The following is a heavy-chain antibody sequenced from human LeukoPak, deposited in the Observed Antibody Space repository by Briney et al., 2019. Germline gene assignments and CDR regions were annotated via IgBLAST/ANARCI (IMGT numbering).Heavy chain of an antibody. J-gene: IGHJ4*02. Sequence: PGGSLTLSCAASGLSFNSYAMSWVRQAPGKRLECVAGISSTSSTVNYADPVKGRFTISRDNSNNTLYLQMNSLTAEDTALYYCAKRLRDPRAFDYWGQGTLVTVSS. D-gene: IGHD2-21*02. CDR1: GLSFNSYA. CDR2: ISSTSSTV. CDR3: AKRLRDPRAFDY. V-gene: IGHV3-23*01.